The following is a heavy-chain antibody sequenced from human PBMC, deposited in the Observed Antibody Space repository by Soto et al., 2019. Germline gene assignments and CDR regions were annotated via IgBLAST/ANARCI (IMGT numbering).Heavy chain of an antibody. J-gene: IGHJ3*02. Sequence: SETLSLTCTVSGGSISSSSYYWGWIRQPPGQGLEWIGSIYYSGSTYYNPSLKSRVTISVDPSKNQFSLKLSSVTAADTAVYYCARGPLGIIDALDTWGQGTMVTVSS. CDR3: ARGPLGIIDALDT. V-gene: IGHV4-39*07. CDR1: GGSISSSSYY. D-gene: IGHD7-27*01. CDR2: IYYSGST.